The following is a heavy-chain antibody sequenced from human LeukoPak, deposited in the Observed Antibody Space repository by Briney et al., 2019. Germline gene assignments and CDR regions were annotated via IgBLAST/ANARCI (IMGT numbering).Heavy chain of an antibody. CDR1: GSTFSSYW. D-gene: IGHD6-19*01. Sequence: PGGSLRLSCAASGSTFSSYWMSWVRQAPGKGLEWVANIKQDGSEKYYVDSVKGRFTISRDNAKNSLYLQMNSLRAEDTAVYYCAREELPQWLVPRESNYFDYWGQGTLVTVSS. J-gene: IGHJ4*02. V-gene: IGHV3-7*01. CDR2: IKQDGSEK. CDR3: AREELPQWLVPRESNYFDY.